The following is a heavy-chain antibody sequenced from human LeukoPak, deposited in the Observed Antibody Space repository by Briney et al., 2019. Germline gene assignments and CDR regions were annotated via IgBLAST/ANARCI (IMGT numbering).Heavy chain of an antibody. CDR3: ARDATYYYDSSGFSFDY. V-gene: IGHV7-4-1*02. CDR2: INTNTGNP. Sequence: GASVKVSCKASGYTFTSYSINWVRQAPGQGLEWMGWINTNTGNPTYAQGFTGRFVFSLDTSVTTAYLQINSLKADDTAVYFRARDATYYYDSSGFSFDYWGQGTLVTVSS. CDR1: GYTFTSYS. J-gene: IGHJ4*02. D-gene: IGHD3-22*01.